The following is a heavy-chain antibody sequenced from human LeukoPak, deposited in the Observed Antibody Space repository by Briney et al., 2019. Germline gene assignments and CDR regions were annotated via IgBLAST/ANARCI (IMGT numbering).Heavy chain of an antibody. CDR1: GYIFTNYA. Sequence: GASVKVSCKASGYIFTNYAIHWLRQAPGQGLEWMGWIKTVNGDTKYSQEFQGRLTITSDTSASTAYLELSSLRSEDTAVYYCARVAGPPSGPFDYWGQGTLVTVSS. CDR3: ARVAGPPSGPFDY. CDR2: IKTVNGDT. J-gene: IGHJ4*02. D-gene: IGHD1-14*01. V-gene: IGHV1-3*03.